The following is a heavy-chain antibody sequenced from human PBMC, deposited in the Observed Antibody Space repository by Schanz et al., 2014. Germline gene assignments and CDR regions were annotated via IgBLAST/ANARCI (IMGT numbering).Heavy chain of an antibody. V-gene: IGHV3-23*01. CDR2: ISSGGNP. CDR3: AKDPRGDKNDRAYYFDY. J-gene: IGHJ4*02. CDR1: GFIFGSSV. D-gene: IGHD3-10*01. Sequence: EVQLLESGGGLIQPGGSLRLSCAASGFIFGSSVMAWVRQAPGKGLEWVSSISSGGNPYYANSVKGRFGISRDNSENTLYLQMSSLRVEDTAVYYCAKDPRGDKNDRAYYFDYWGQGTLVSVSS.